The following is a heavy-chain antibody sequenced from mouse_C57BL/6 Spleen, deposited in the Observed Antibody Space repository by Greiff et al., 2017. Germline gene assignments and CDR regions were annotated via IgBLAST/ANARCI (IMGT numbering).Heavy chain of an antibody. D-gene: IGHD2-5*01. CDR2: ISYDGSN. J-gene: IGHJ2*01. Sequence: VQLKESGPGLVKPSQSLSLTCSVTGYSITSGYYWNWIRQFPGNKLEWMGYISYDGSNNYNPSLKNRISITRDTSKNQFFLKLNSVTTEDTATYYCARDAYYSNYAGSFFDYWGQGTTLTVSS. V-gene: IGHV3-6*01. CDR1: GYSITSGYY. CDR3: ARDAYYSNYAGSFFDY.